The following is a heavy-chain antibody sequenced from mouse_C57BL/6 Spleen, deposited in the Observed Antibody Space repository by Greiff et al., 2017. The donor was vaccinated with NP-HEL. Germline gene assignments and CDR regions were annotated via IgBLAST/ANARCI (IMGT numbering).Heavy chain of an antibody. CDR2: IYPGDGDT. CDR3: ARQVYYYGSRVYAMDY. V-gene: IGHV1-82*01. CDR1: GYAFSSSW. Sequence: QVQLKESGPELVKPGASVKISCKASGYAFSSSWMNWVKQRPGKGLEWIGRIYPGDGDTNYNGKFKGKATLTADKSSSTAYMQLSSLTSEDSAVYFCARQVYYYGSRVYAMDYWGQGTSVTVSS. D-gene: IGHD1-1*01. J-gene: IGHJ4*01.